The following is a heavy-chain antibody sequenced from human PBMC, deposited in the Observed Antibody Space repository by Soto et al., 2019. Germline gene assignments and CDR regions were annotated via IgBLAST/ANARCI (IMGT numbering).Heavy chain of an antibody. J-gene: IGHJ4*02. V-gene: IGHV1-69*01. CDR2: IIPVLGAA. Sequence: QVQLVQSGAEVRKPGSSVQVSCKASGGTFDNYAIVWVRQAPGQGLEWVGGIIPVLGAANYAQKFQDKVTITADASTSTAYMGLSSLTSEDTAVYYCARVAPWLGYYFDYWGQGTRVTVSS. CDR1: GGTFDNYA. CDR3: ARVAPWLGYYFDY. D-gene: IGHD5-12*01.